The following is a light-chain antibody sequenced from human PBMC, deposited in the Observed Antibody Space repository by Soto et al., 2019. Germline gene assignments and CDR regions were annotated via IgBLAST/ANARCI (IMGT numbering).Light chain of an antibody. V-gene: IGLV2-14*01. Sequence: QSVLTQPASMSGSPGQSITISCTGTSSDVGGYNYVSWYQQHPGKAPKLMIYEVSNRPSGVSNRFSGSKSGNTASLTISGLQAEDEADYYCSSYTTSSTLLYVFGTGTKLTVL. CDR1: SSDVGGYNY. J-gene: IGLJ1*01. CDR2: EVS. CDR3: SSYTTSSTLLYV.